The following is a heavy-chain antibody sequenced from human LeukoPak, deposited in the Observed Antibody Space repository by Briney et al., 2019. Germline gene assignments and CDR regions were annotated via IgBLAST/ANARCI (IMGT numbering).Heavy chain of an antibody. J-gene: IGHJ5*02. V-gene: IGHV4-34*01. CDR2: INHSGST. CDR1: GGSFSGYY. CDR3: ARGGLDP. Sequence: SETLSLTCAVYGGSFSGYYWSWIRQPPGKGLEWIGEINHSGSTNYNPSLKSRVTVSVDTSKNQFSLKLSSVTAADTAVYYCARGGLDPWGQGTLVTVSS.